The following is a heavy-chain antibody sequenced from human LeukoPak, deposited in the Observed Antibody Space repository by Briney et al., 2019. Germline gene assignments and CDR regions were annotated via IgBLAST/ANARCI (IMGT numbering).Heavy chain of an antibody. CDR3: AKDDYDILTGYSVNWFDP. D-gene: IGHD3-9*01. J-gene: IGHJ5*02. CDR1: GFTFSSYG. Sequence: GGSLRLSCAASGFTFSSYGMHWVRQAPGKGLEWVAVISYDGSNKYYADSVKGRFTISRDNSKNTLYLQMNSLRAEDTAVYYCAKDDYDILTGYSVNWFDPWGQGTLVTVSS. CDR2: ISYDGSNK. V-gene: IGHV3-30*18.